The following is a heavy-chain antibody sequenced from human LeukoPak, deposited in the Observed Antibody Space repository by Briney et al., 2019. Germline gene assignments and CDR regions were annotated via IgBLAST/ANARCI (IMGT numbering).Heavy chain of an antibody. CDR3: ARLSDALDY. J-gene: IGHJ4*02. Sequence: GRSLRLSCLASGFIFNNYEMNWVRQAPGKGLEWISYVGASGRTIYYADSVKGRFTISRDNAMDSLFLQMNSLRAEDTAIYYCARLSDALDYWGQGALVTVSS. V-gene: IGHV3-48*03. CDR1: GFIFNNYE. D-gene: IGHD2-21*02. CDR2: VGASGRTI.